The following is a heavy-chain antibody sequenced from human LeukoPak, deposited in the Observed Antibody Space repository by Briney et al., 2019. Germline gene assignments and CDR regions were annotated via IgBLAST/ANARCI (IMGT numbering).Heavy chain of an antibody. J-gene: IGHJ3*02. V-gene: IGHV4-34*01. CDR2: INHSGST. CDR1: GGSFSGYY. Sequence: SETLSLTCAVYGGSFSGYYWSWIRQPPGKGLEWIGEINHSGSTNYNPSLKSRVTISVDTSKNQFSLKLSSVTAADTAVYYCARHPIGKLNRLAFDIWGQGTMVTVSS. D-gene: IGHD1-14*01. CDR3: ARHPIGKLNRLAFDI.